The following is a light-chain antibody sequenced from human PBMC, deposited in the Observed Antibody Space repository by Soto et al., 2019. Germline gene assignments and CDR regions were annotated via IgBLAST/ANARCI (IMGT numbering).Light chain of an antibody. CDR2: ANN. CDR1: SSNIGAGYD. V-gene: IGLV1-40*01. J-gene: IGLJ1*01. Sequence: QSVLTQPPSVSGAPGQRVTISCTGSSSNIGAGYDVHWYQQFPGTAPKLLIYANNNRPSGVPDRFSASKSGTSASLVITGLQADDEADYYCQSYDTTLRGVFGTGTKVTVL. CDR3: QSYDTTLRGV.